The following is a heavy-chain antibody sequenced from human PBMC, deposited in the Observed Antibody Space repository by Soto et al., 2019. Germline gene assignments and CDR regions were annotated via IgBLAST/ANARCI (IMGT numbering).Heavy chain of an antibody. CDR2: ISNDGSSK. J-gene: IGHJ6*02. D-gene: IGHD2-21*02. V-gene: IGHV3-30-3*01. CDR1: GFPFSSYA. Sequence: QVQLVESGGGVVQPDRSLRLSCAASGFPFSSYAMYWVRQAPGKGLEWVAVISNDGSSKYYAESVKGRFTVSRDNSKRTLYLQMNILRPEDTSVYYCARPPVVVTALPGYYYALDVWGQGTTVTVS. CDR3: ARPPVVVTALPGYYYALDV.